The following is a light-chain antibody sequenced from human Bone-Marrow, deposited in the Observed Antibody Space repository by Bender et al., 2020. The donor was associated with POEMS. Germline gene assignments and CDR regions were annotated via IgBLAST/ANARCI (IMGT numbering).Light chain of an antibody. CDR1: SSDIGGYDS. CDR2: DVN. Sequence: SALTQPASVSGSPGQSITISCTETSSDIGGYDSVSWYQQHPGKAPKLMISDVNQRPSGVPYRFSGSKSGNTASLTVSGLQAEDEADYYCSSYEGINNFVVFGGGTKLTVL. CDR3: SSYEGINNFVV. V-gene: IGLV2-8*01. J-gene: IGLJ2*01.